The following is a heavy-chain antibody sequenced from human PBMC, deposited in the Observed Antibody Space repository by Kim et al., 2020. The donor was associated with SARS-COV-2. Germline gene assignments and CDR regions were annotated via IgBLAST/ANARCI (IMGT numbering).Heavy chain of an antibody. CDR3: ARTNYDILTGYYKRTGYFDY. V-gene: IGHV1-3*01. CDR1: GYTFTSYA. D-gene: IGHD3-9*01. CDR2: INAGNGNT. J-gene: IGHJ4*02. Sequence: ASVKVSCKSSGYTFTSYAMHWVRQAPGQRLEWMGWINAGNGNTKYSQKFQGRVTITRDTSASTAYMELSSLRSEDTAVYYCARTNYDILTGYYKRTGYFDYWGQGTLVTVSS.